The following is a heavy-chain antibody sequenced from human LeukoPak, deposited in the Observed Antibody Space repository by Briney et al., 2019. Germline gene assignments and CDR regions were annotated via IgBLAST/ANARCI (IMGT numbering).Heavy chain of an antibody. V-gene: IGHV4-59*01. CDR2: IYYRGNT. J-gene: IGHJ4*02. D-gene: IGHD6-6*01. Sequence: PSETLSLTCSVSGDSIRNYYWSWIRQPPGKGLEWIGYIYYRGNTNYNPSLKSRVIISIDTSKNQFSPKMSSVTAADTAVYFCARDSPPQYASSSAGFDYWGQGTLVTVSS. CDR1: GDSIRNYY. CDR3: ARDSPPQYASSSAGFDY.